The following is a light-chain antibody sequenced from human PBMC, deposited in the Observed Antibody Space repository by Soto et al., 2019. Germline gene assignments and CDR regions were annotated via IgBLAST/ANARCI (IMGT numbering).Light chain of an antibody. CDR2: WAS. CDR3: QQYYSSIT. Sequence: DIVMTQSPDSLAVSLGERATINCKSSQTVLYSSNNKNYLAWYQQKPGQPPKLLIYWASTRESGVPDRFSGSGSGTDFTPTTISLQAEDVAVYYCQQYYSSITFGHGTRLEI. CDR1: QTVLYSSNNKNY. J-gene: IGKJ5*01. V-gene: IGKV4-1*01.